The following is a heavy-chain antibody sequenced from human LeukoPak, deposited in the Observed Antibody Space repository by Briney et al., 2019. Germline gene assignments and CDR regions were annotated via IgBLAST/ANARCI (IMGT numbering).Heavy chain of an antibody. CDR2: FDPEDGET. V-gene: IGHV1-24*01. J-gene: IGHJ4*02. CDR3: ARGPIYPTSGDYPNYYFDY. CDR1: GYTLTELS. D-gene: IGHD1-1*01. Sequence: ASVKVSCKVSGYTLTELSMHWVRQAPGKGLEWMGGFDPEDGETIYAQKFQGRVTMTEDTSTDTAYMELSSLRSEDTAVYYCARGPIYPTSGDYPNYYFDYWGRGTLVTVSS.